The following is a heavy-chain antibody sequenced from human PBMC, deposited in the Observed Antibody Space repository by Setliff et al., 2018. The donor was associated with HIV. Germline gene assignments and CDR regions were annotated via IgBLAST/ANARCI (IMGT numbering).Heavy chain of an antibody. J-gene: IGHJ3*01. Sequence: GGSLRLSCAASGFTFSPHAMHWVRQAPGKGLEWMAIIWYDGVTKYYGDSVEGRFTISRDNAKNSLYLQMNSLRAEDTAVYYCARVDWAFVSDVWGQGTTVTVSS. CDR1: GFTFSPHA. V-gene: IGHV3-33*01. CDR2: IWYDGVTK. CDR3: ARVDWAFVSDV. D-gene: IGHD3-9*01.